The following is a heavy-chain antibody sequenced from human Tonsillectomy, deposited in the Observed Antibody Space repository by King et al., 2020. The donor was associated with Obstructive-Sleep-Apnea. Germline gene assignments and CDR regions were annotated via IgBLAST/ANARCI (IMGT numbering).Heavy chain of an antibody. CDR3: ANLDSGSYYADY. V-gene: IGHV3-30*02. J-gene: IGHJ4*02. Sequence: VQLVESGGGVVQPGGSLRLSCAASGFTFSSYGMHWVRQAPGKGLEWGAFIRYDGSNKYYASSVKGRFSISRDNSKNTLYLQMNSLRAEDTAVYYCANLDSGSYYADYWGQGTLVTVSS. CDR2: IRYDGSNK. CDR1: GFTFSSYG. D-gene: IGHD1-26*01.